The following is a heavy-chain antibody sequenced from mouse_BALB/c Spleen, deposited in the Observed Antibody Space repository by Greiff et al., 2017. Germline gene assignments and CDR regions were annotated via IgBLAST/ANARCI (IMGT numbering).Heavy chain of an antibody. V-gene: IGHV10-1*02. CDR2: IRSKSNNYAT. CDR3: VRRGYYGSYYFDY. CDR1: GFTFNTYA. J-gene: IGHJ2*01. D-gene: IGHD1-1*01. Sequence: EVKLVESGGGLVQPKGSLKLSCAASGFTFNTYAMNWVRQAPGKGLEWVARIRSKSNNYATYYADSVKDRFTISRDDSQSMLYLQMNNLKTEDTAMYYCVRRGYYGSYYFDYWGQGTTLTVSS.